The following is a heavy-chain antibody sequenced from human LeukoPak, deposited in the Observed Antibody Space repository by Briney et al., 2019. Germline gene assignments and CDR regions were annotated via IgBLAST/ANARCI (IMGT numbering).Heavy chain of an antibody. CDR2: VSSSGGTT. J-gene: IGHJ6*03. Sequence: GRSLRLSCAASGFTFSSYGMSWVRQAPGKGLEWVSAVSSSGGTTYYADSVKGRFTISRDNSKNTLSLQMNSLRAEDTAIYYCAKNGDRGAYCSGGSCYPYYYYYMDVWGKGTTVTISS. D-gene: IGHD2-15*01. V-gene: IGHV3-23*01. CDR1: GFTFSSYG. CDR3: AKNGDRGAYCSGGSCYPYYYYYMDV.